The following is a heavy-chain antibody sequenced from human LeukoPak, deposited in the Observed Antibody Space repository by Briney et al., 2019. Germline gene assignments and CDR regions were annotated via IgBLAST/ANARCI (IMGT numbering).Heavy chain of an antibody. J-gene: IGHJ4*02. CDR1: GGTFSSYA. CDR3: ARGYSGSSWTEDY. D-gene: IGHD1-26*01. Sequence: GASVKVSCKASGGTFSSYAVSWVRQAPGQGLEWMGGIIPIFGTANYAQKFQGRVTITADESTSTAYMELSSLRPEGTAVYYCARGYSGSSWTEDYWGQGTLVTVSS. CDR2: IIPIFGTA. V-gene: IGHV1-69*13.